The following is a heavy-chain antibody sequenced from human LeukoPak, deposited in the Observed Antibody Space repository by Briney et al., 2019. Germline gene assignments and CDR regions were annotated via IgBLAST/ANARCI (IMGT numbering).Heavy chain of an antibody. V-gene: IGHV3-21*01. D-gene: IGHD6-13*01. CDR1: GFTFTSYS. CDR2: ISSSSSYI. CDR3: ASGIAAAGKDY. J-gene: IGHJ4*02. Sequence: GGSLRLSCSASGFTFTSYSMNWVRQAPGKGLEWVSSISSSSSYIYYADSVKGRFTISRDNAKNSLYLQMNSLRAEDTAVYYCASGIAAAGKDYWGQGTLVTVSS.